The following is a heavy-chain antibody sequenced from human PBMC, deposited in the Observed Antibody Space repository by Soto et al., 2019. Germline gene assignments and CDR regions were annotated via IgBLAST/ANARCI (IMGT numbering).Heavy chain of an antibody. CDR3: ARDLWGYCGTDCYPLDV. Sequence: PSETLSHTCTVSGGLNSGYYWSWIRQPPGKGLEWIGYMYNTGSTVYNPSFKSRVTISVDTSKNQFSLKLNSVTAADTAVYYCARDLWGYCGTDCYPLDVWGQGTTVTVSS. CDR1: GGLNSGYY. D-gene: IGHD2-21*02. CDR2: MYNTGST. J-gene: IGHJ6*02. V-gene: IGHV4-59*01.